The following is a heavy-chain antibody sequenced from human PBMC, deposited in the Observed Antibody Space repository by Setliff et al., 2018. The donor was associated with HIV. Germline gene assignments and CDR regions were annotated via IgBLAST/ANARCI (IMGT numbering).Heavy chain of an antibody. V-gene: IGHV1-3*01. CDR1: GYTFTSYA. D-gene: IGHD1-26*01. Sequence: ASVKVSCKASGYTFTSYAMHWVRQAPGQRLEWMGWINAGNGNTNYAQKLQGRVTMTTDTSTSTAYMELSRLRSDDTAVYYCARRMELADAFDIWGQGTMVTVSS. CDR3: ARRMELADAFDI. J-gene: IGHJ3*02. CDR2: INAGNGNT.